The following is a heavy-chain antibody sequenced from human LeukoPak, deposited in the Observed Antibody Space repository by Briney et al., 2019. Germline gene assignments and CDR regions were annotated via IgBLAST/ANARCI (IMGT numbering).Heavy chain of an antibody. V-gene: IGHV3-13*01. CDR1: GFTFSNYD. J-gene: IGHJ2*01. D-gene: IGHD2-21*01. CDR3: ARSGEDWYFDL. CDR2: IGTAGDT. Sequence: GGSLRLSCAASGFTFSNYDMHWVRQATGKGLEWFSAIGTAGDTYYPGSVKGRFTISREDAKNSLYLQMNSLRAGDTAVYYCARSGEDWYFDLWGRGTLVTVSS.